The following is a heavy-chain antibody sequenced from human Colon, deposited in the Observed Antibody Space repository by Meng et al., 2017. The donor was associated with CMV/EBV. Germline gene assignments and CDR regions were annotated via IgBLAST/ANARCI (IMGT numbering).Heavy chain of an antibody. V-gene: IGHV3-33*06. CDR3: AKSVDTAMVTQFDY. D-gene: IGHD5-18*01. CDR1: GFTFSSYG. CDR2: IWYDGSNK. J-gene: IGHJ4*02. Sequence: AAGFTFSSYGMHWVRQAPGKGLEWVAVIWYDGSNKYYADSVKGRFTISRDNSKNTLYLQMNSLRAEDTAVYYCAKSVDTAMVTQFDYWGQGTLVTVSS.